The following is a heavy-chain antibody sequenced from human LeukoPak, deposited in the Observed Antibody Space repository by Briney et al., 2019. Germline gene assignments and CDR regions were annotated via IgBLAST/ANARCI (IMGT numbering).Heavy chain of an antibody. CDR1: GGSFSSYY. J-gene: IGHJ4*02. Sequence: MSSETLSLTCAVYGGSFSSYYWSWIRQPPGKGLEWIGEINHSGSTNYNPSLRSRVTISVDTSKNQFSLKLSSVTAADTAVYYSARGNLYYYDSSGYYFKFDYWGQGTLVTVSS. CDR2: INHSGST. V-gene: IGHV4-34*01. CDR3: ARGNLYYYDSSGYYFKFDY. D-gene: IGHD3-22*01.